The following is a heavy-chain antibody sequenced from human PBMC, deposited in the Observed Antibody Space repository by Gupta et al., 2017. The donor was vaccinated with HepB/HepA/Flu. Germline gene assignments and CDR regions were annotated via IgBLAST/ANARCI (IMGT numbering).Heavy chain of an antibody. CDR1: GGTFSSYA. Sequence: QVQLVQSGAEVKKPGSSVKVSCKASGGTFSSYAISWVRQAPGQGLEWMGGIIPIFGTANYAQKFQGRVTITADESTSTAYMELSSLRSEDTAVYYCATRSSYCGGDCYSEYYFDYWGQGTLVTVSS. CDR3: ATRSSYCGGDCYSEYYFDY. J-gene: IGHJ4*02. D-gene: IGHD2-21*01. CDR2: IIPIFGTA. V-gene: IGHV1-69*01.